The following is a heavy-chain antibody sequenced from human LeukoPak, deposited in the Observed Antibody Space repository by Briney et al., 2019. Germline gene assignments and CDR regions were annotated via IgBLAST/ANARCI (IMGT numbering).Heavy chain of an antibody. CDR3: ARVHGHNLGTLDY. CDR1: GGSFSDDY. J-gene: IGHJ4*02. Sequence: SVTLSLTCTVYGGSFSDDYWSWVPQPPGEGLQWIGELNPGGSTNKNPSLQSRLIMSVDTSKNQFSLNLTSVTAADTAVYYCARVHGHNLGTLDYWGQGILVTVTS. CDR2: LNPGGST. D-gene: IGHD5-24*01. V-gene: IGHV4-34*01.